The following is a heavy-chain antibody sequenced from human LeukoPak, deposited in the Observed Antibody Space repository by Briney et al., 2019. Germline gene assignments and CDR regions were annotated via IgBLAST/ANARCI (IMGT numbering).Heavy chain of an antibody. CDR2: ISSSGSTI. V-gene: IGHV3-48*03. CDR1: GFTFSSYE. D-gene: IGHD3-16*01. CDR3: VSAYGGLLDH. Sequence: GGSLRLSCAASGFTFSSYEMNWVRQAPGKVLEWVSYISSSGSTIYYADSVKGRFTISRDNAKKSLYLQMNSLRAEDTAVYYCVSAYGGLLDHWGQGTLVTVSS. J-gene: IGHJ4*02.